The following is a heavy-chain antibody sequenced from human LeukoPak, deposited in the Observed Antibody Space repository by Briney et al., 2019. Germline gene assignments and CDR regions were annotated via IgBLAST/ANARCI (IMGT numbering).Heavy chain of an antibody. CDR1: GFTFRSYA. V-gene: IGHV3-23*01. J-gene: IGHJ2*01. CDR2: ISDSGANT. Sequence: GGSLRLSCAASGFTFRSYAMSWVRRAPGKGLEWVSTISDSGANTYYADSVRGRFTISRDNSKNTLYLQKNSLRADDTAIYYCAKSMTLQWRGFFDLWGRGTHVTVSS. CDR3: AKSMTLQWRGFFDL. D-gene: IGHD3-3*01.